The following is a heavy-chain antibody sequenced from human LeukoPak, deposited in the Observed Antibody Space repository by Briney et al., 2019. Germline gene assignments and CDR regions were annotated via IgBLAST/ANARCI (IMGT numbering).Heavy chain of an antibody. Sequence: ASVKVSCKASGYTFTSYGISWVRQAPGQGLEWMGWISAYNGNTNYAQKLQGRVTMTTDTSTSTAYMKLRSLRSDDTAVYYCARAAVQLERREDYYYYMDVWGKGTTVTVSS. CDR1: GYTFTSYG. J-gene: IGHJ6*03. CDR3: ARAAVQLERREDYYYYMDV. CDR2: ISAYNGNT. D-gene: IGHD1-1*01. V-gene: IGHV1-18*01.